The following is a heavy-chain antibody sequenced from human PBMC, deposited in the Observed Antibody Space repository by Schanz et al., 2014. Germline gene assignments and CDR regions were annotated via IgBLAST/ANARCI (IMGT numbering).Heavy chain of an antibody. CDR3: ANTEYPHNNSADKPYGMDI. D-gene: IGHD1-1*01. J-gene: IGHJ6*02. V-gene: IGHV3-33*06. Sequence: QVQLVESGGDVVQPGRSLRLSCAASGFTFSSYGMHWVRQAPGKGLEWVAVIWYDGTNKYYADSVKGRFTISRDNSKNTLYLQMNSLRAKDTAAYYYANTEYPHNNSADKPYGMDIWGQGTTVTVSS. CDR2: IWYDGTNK. CDR1: GFTFSSYG.